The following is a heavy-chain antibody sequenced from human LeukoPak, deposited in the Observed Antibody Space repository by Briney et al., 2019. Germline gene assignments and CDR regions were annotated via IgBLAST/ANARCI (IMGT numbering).Heavy chain of an antibody. Sequence: GGSLRLSCAASGFTFSSYSMNWVRQAPGKGLEWVSSINWNGGSTGYADSVKGRFTISRDNAKNSLYLQMNSLRAEDTALYYCARLVGATVLDAFDIWGQGTMVTVSS. J-gene: IGHJ3*02. V-gene: IGHV3-20*04. D-gene: IGHD1-26*01. CDR3: ARLVGATVLDAFDI. CDR2: INWNGGST. CDR1: GFTFSSYS.